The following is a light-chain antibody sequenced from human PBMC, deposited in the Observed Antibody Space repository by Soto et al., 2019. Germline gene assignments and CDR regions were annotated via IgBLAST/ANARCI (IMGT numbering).Light chain of an antibody. Sequence: IQVTQSPSSLSASVGDRVTITCRASQGYRSDLGWYQQKPGKAPKLLIYAASNLQTGVPSRFSGSGSGTEFTLTISSLQPDDFATYYCQHYNSYSEAFGQGTKVDIK. CDR3: QHYNSYSEA. CDR2: AAS. CDR1: QGYRSD. V-gene: IGKV1-17*01. J-gene: IGKJ1*01.